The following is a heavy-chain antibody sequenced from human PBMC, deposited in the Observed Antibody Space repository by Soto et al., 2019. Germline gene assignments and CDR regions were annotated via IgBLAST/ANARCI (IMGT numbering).Heavy chain of an antibody. CDR3: ASRYCSSTACYGYLEY. D-gene: IGHD2-2*01. V-gene: IGHV4-4*07. J-gene: IGHJ4*02. Sequence: PSETIRLTSSFSGFSISNYYLPWIRQPTGKGLEWIGRIYTSGSTNYNPSLKSRVTMSVDTSKRQFSLELSSVTAADTAIYYCASRYCSSTACYGYLEYWGQGTLVTVSS. CDR2: IYTSGST. CDR1: GFSISNYY.